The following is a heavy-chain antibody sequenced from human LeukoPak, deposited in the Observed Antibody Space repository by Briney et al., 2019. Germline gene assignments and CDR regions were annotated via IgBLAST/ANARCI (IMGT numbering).Heavy chain of an antibody. CDR2: ISISGENT. D-gene: IGHD6-19*01. Sequence: PGGSLRLSCVASRVTFSNYAMTWLRQPPGKGLEWVSSISISGENTYYAGSVRGRFTVSRDNSKNTLYLQMNSLRAEDTAVYYCARDQGSGWYRTPNFDYWGQGTLVTVSS. CDR1: RVTFSNYA. CDR3: ARDQGSGWYRTPNFDY. J-gene: IGHJ4*02. V-gene: IGHV3-23*01.